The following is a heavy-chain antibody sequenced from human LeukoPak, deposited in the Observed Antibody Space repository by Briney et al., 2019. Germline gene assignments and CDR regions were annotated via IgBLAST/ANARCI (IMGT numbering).Heavy chain of an antibody. CDR3: ARDHSPLLWFGERSEYYMDV. CDR2: IKQDGSEK. J-gene: IGHJ6*03. Sequence: GGSLRLSCAASGFTFSSYAMSWVRQAPGKGLEWVANIKQDGSEKYYVDSVKGRFTISRDNAKNSLYLQMNSLRAEDTAVYYCARDHSPLLWFGERSEYYMDVWGKGTTVTISS. D-gene: IGHD3-10*01. CDR1: GFTFSSYA. V-gene: IGHV3-7*01.